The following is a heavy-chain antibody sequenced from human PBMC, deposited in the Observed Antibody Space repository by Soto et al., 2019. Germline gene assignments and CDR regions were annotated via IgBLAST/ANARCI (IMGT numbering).Heavy chain of an antibody. CDR1: GYSIRSGYH. CDR3: ARQDRVVAEGRWFDP. CDR2: VNYSGNT. J-gene: IGHJ5*02. D-gene: IGHD2-15*01. V-gene: IGHV4-38-2*01. Sequence: SEPLPPTCPVSGYSIRSGYHWAWIRQPPGKGLEWLGSVNYSGNTYYNPSLKSRLTISVGKSKNQFSLNLSSVTAADTAVYYCARQDRVVAEGRWFDPWGQGTLVTASS.